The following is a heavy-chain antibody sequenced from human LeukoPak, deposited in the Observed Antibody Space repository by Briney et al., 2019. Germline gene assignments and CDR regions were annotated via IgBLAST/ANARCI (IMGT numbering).Heavy chain of an antibody. V-gene: IGHV1-2*02. CDR1: GYTFTGYY. CDR2: INPNTGGT. Sequence: ASVKVSCKASGYTFTGYYIQWTRQAPGQGLEWMGWINPNTGGTTYAQKFQGRVTMTRDTSISTAYMELSRLRFDDTAVYYCARRSTVSPGIDYWGQGTLATVSS. CDR3: ARRSTVSPGIDY. D-gene: IGHD4-17*01. J-gene: IGHJ4*02.